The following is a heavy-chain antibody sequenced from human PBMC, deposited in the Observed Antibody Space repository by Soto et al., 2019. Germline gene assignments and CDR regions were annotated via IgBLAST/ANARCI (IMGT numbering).Heavy chain of an antibody. Sequence: EVQLLESGGGLVQPGGSLRLSCVVSGFTFSSHVMTWVRQAPGRGLEWVSAISGSGANIYYADSVKGRFTVSRDNSKNMLYMQMNSLRAEDTAVYYCSSGVISVTGADGDYWGQGTLVTVSS. CDR1: GFTFSSHV. D-gene: IGHD6-19*01. CDR3: SSGVISVTGADGDY. J-gene: IGHJ4*02. V-gene: IGHV3-23*01. CDR2: ISGSGANI.